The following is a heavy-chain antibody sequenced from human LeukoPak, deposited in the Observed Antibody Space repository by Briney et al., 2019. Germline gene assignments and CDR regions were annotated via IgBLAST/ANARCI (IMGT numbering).Heavy chain of an antibody. Sequence: GGSLRLSCSASGFTFSSYAMHWVRQDPGKGLGWVAVISYDGSNKYYADSVKGRFTISRDNSKNTLYLQMNSLRVEYTAVYYCARSLWFGGGYMDVWGKGTTVTVSS. D-gene: IGHD3-10*01. CDR2: ISYDGSNK. CDR3: ARSLWFGGGYMDV. V-gene: IGHV3-30*04. CDR1: GFTFSSYA. J-gene: IGHJ6*03.